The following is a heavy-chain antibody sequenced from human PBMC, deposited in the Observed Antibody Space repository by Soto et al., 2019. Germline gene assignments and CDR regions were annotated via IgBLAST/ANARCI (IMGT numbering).Heavy chain of an antibody. CDR1: GGTFSSYA. CDR2: IIPIFGTA. D-gene: IGHD3-9*01. CDR3: ARANYDILTGYYPYYFDY. V-gene: IGHV1-69*06. Sequence: SVKVSCKASGGTFSSYAISWVRQAPGQGLEWMGGIIPIFGTANYAQKFQGRVTITADKSTSTAYMELSSLRSEDTAVYYCARANYDILTGYYPYYFDYWGQGTRVTVSS. J-gene: IGHJ4*02.